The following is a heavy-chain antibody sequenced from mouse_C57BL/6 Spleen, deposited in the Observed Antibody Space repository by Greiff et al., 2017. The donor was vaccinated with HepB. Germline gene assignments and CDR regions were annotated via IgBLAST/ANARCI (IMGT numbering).Heavy chain of an antibody. CDR2: FHPYNDDT. CDR3: ARPYYYGSSWYFDV. Sequence: QVQLQQSGAELVKPGASVKMSCKASGYTFTTYPIEWMKQNHGKSLEWIGNFHPYNDDTKYNEKFKGKATLTVEKSSSTVSLELSRLTSDDSAVYYCARPYYYGSSWYFDVWGTGTTVTVSS. J-gene: IGHJ1*03. D-gene: IGHD1-1*01. V-gene: IGHV1-47*01. CDR1: GYTFTTYP.